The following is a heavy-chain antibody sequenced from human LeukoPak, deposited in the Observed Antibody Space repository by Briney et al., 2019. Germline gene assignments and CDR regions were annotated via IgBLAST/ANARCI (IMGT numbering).Heavy chain of an antibody. CDR2: VDFGGST. CDR1: GLSVSEGSRYY. D-gene: IGHD3-10*01. V-gene: IGHV4-39*07. Sequence: KSSETLSLTCTISGLSVSEGSRYYWVWIRQPPGKGLEWIGSVDFGGSTYYNPSLKSRVTISVDASRNQFSLHLNSVTAADTAVYYCARGLSSDYWGQGTLVTVSS. J-gene: IGHJ4*02. CDR3: ARGLSSDY.